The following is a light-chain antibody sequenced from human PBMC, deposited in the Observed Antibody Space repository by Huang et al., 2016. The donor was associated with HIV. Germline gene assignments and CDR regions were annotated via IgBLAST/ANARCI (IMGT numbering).Light chain of an antibody. V-gene: IGKV3-11*01. Sequence: EILLTQSPATLSLSPGERATLSCKASQKINTYLAWYQQKTGQAPRLLIYDASTRAPDTPARFRGSGSGTDFTLTITNLEPEDFAVYFCQQRSNWPPFTFGPGTKVDRK. CDR3: QQRSNWPPFT. CDR2: DAS. CDR1: QKINTY. J-gene: IGKJ3*01.